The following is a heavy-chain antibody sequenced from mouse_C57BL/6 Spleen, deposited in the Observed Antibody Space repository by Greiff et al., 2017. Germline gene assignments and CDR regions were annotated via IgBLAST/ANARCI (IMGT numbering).Heavy chain of an antibody. CDR1: GYAFSSSW. J-gene: IGHJ4*01. V-gene: IGHV1-82*01. CDR2: IYPGDGDT. Sequence: QVQLQQSGPELVKPGASVKISCKASGYAFSSSWMNWVKQRPGKGLEWIGRIYPGDGDTNYNWKFKGKATLTADRSSSTAYMTLSSLTSEDSAVYFCARGDYDYDNAMDYWGKGTSVTVSS. CDR3: ARGDYDYDNAMDY. D-gene: IGHD2-4*01.